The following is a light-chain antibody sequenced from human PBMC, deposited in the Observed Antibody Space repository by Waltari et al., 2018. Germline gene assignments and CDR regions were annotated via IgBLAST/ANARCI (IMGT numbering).Light chain of an antibody. Sequence: SYELTHPPSVSVSPGQTARITCPGPKFGSKYTSWYQRKPGPSPVLVIYQDRKRPSGIPERFSGSSSADMAALTISDTQPADEADYFCQTWDSNTDVFFGGGTTLTVI. CDR1: KFGSKY. J-gene: IGLJ2*01. CDR3: QTWDSNTDVF. CDR2: QDR. V-gene: IGLV3-1*01.